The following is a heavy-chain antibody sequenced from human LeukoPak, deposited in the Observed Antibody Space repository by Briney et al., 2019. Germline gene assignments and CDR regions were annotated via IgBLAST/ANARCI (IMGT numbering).Heavy chain of an antibody. J-gene: IGHJ4*02. CDR2: INPNSGGT. V-gene: IGHV1-2*02. Sequence: ASVKVSCKASGYTFTGYYMHWVRQAPGQGLEWMGWINPNSGGTNYAQKFQGRVTMTRDTSISTAYMELRRLRSDDTAVYYCTRDRWFGELYFFDYWGQGTLVSVSS. CDR3: TRDRWFGELYFFDY. D-gene: IGHD3-10*01. CDR1: GYTFTGYY.